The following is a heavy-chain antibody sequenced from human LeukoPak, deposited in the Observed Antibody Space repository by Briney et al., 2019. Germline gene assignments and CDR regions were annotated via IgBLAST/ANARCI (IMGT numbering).Heavy chain of an antibody. CDR3: ARVRDSSGWYGGDY. J-gene: IGHJ4*02. V-gene: IGHV4-59*01. Sequence: SETLSPTCTVSSGSISTYYWSWIRQPPGKGLEWIGYIYYSGSTNYNPSLKSRVTISADTSKNQFSLKLSSVTAADTAVYYCARVRDSSGWYGGDYWGQGTLVTVSS. CDR1: SGSISTYY. CDR2: IYYSGST. D-gene: IGHD6-19*01.